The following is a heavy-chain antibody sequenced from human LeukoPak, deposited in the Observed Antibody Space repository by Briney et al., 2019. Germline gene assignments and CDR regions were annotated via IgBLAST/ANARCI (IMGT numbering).Heavy chain of an antibody. CDR2: IYTSGST. D-gene: IGHD6-13*01. V-gene: IGHV4-61*02. Sequence: SQTLSLTCTVSGGSISSGSYYWSWIRQPAGKGLEWIGRIYTSGSTNYNPSLKSRVTISVDTSKNQFSLKLSSVTAADTAVYYCAREGPAAAVLFDYWGQGTLVTVSS. CDR1: GGSISSGSYY. J-gene: IGHJ4*02. CDR3: AREGPAAAVLFDY.